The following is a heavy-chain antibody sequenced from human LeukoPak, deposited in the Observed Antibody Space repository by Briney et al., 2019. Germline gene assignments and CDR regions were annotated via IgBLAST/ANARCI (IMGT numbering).Heavy chain of an antibody. Sequence: PGGSLRLSCAASGFTFDDYGMSWVRQAPGKGLEWVSGINWNGGSTGYADSVKGRFTISRDNAKNSPYLQMNSLRAEDTALYCCARPYDTSGYYYLSAFDIWGQGTMVTVSS. V-gene: IGHV3-20*04. CDR3: ARPYDTSGYYYLSAFDI. CDR2: INWNGGST. J-gene: IGHJ3*02. CDR1: GFTFDDYG. D-gene: IGHD3-22*01.